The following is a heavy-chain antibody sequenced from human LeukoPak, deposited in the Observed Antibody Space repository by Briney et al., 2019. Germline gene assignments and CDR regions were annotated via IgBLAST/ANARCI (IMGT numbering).Heavy chain of an antibody. CDR2: ITWNGDKT. J-gene: IGHJ5*02. D-gene: IGHD2-2*01. Sequence: GGSLRLSCAVSGFNFYDYDMSGVRHARGKGGEWGSGITWNGDKTVYADSVRGRFAISTDNTKKSLYLQMSSLRAEDTALYYCARDPFCSSSTGCYFETWFDPWGPGTLVTVSS. CDR1: GFNFYDYD. CDR3: ARDPFCSSSTGCYFETWFDP. V-gene: IGHV3-20*04.